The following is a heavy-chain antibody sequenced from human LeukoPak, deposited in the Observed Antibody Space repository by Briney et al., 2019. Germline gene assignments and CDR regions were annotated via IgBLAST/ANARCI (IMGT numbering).Heavy chain of an antibody. V-gene: IGHV4-30-2*01. CDR2: IYHSGST. J-gene: IGHJ3*02. D-gene: IGHD1-7*01. CDR1: GGSISSGGYS. Sequence: PSQTLSLTCAVSGGSISSGGYSWSWIRQPPGKGLEWIGYIYHSGSTYYNPSLKSRVTISVDRSKNQFSLKLSSVTAADTAVYYCASPKRQLELRRVDAFDIWGQGTMVTVSS. CDR3: ASPKRQLELRRVDAFDI.